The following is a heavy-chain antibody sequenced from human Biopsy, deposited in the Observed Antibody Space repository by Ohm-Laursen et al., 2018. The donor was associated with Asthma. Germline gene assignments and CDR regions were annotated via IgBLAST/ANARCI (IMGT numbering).Heavy chain of an antibody. CDR2: ISFDGSNK. V-gene: IGHV3-30*03. D-gene: IGHD4-23*01. CDR1: GFSFSRYG. J-gene: IGHJ3*02. CDR3: ARGNHHLDYGGNSGAFDI. Sequence: SLRLSCAASGFSFSRYGMHWVRQAPGKGLEWVAVISFDGSNKYYADSVKGRFTISRDNSKNTLYLQMNSLRAEDTAVYYCARGNHHLDYGGNSGAFDIWGQGTMVTVSS.